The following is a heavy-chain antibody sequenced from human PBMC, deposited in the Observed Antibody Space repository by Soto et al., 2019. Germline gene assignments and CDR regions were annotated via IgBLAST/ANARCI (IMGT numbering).Heavy chain of an antibody. D-gene: IGHD1-26*01. Sequence: QAPLVQSGAEVKEPGASVRVSCKASGYAFTSHTIPWARQAPGQGLEWMGWIVISNGSPRYAPQFQGRVTFGRDTSATPAYMELSSLTSEDTAVYYCARKPEGGVPGDYWGQGS. CDR1: GYAFTSHT. CDR2: IVISNGSP. J-gene: IGHJ4*02. CDR3: ARKPEGGVPGDY. V-gene: IGHV1-3*04.